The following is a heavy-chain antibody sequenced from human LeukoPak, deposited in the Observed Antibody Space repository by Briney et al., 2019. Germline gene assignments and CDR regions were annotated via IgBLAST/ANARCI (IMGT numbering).Heavy chain of an antibody. V-gene: IGHV4-61*02. D-gene: IGHD3-10*01. CDR2: IYISGST. CDR3: ARAVNDYGSGSYYGYYYMDV. CDR1: GGSISSGSYY. J-gene: IGHJ6*03. Sequence: SETLSLTCTVSGGSISSGSYYWSWIRQPAGKGLEWIGRIYISGSTNYNPSLTSRVTMSVDTSKNRFSLKLSSVTAADTAVYYCARAVNDYGSGSYYGYYYMDVWGKGTTVTISS.